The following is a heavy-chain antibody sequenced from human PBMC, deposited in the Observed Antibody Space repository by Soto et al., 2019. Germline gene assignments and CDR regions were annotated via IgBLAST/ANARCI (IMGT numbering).Heavy chain of an antibody. CDR1: GYTFTSYA. J-gene: IGHJ6*02. Sequence: GASVKVSCKASGYTFTSYAMHWVRQAPGQRLEWMGWINAGNGNTKYSQKFQGRVTITRDTSASTAYMELSSLRSEDTAVYYCARDPYYYGSGSYYREGTTDGMDVWGQGTTVTVSS. D-gene: IGHD3-10*01. CDR3: ARDPYYYGSGSYYREGTTDGMDV. CDR2: INAGNGNT. V-gene: IGHV1-3*01.